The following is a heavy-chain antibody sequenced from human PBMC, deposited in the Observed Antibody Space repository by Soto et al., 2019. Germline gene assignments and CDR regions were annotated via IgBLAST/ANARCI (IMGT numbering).Heavy chain of an antibody. V-gene: IGHV4-30-4*01. CDR3: ARVTMVRGVMADH. J-gene: IGHJ4*02. CDR1: GDSISSGNIY. CDR2: IYYTGST. D-gene: IGHD3-10*01. Sequence: QVQLQESGPGVLKPPQTLSLTCTVSGDSISSGNIYWCWIRQPPGKGLEWIGYIYYTGSTYYNPSLKSRGTISVNTSKNQYSLRVTSVTAADTAVYYCARVTMVRGVMADHWGQGTLVTVSS.